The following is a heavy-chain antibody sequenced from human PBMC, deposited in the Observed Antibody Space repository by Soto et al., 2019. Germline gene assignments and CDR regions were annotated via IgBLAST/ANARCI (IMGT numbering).Heavy chain of an antibody. J-gene: IGHJ6*02. CDR1: GFSFSSYG. CDR3: AKDRIAAAGTRDYYYYYGMDV. CDR2: ISYDGSNK. Sequence: PGCSLRLSCAAAGFSFSSYGMHWVRQAPGKGLEWVAVISYDGSNKYYADSVKGRFTISRDNSKNTLYLQMNSLRAEDTAVYYCAKDRIAAAGTRDYYYYYGMDVWGQGTTVTASS. V-gene: IGHV3-30*18. D-gene: IGHD6-13*01.